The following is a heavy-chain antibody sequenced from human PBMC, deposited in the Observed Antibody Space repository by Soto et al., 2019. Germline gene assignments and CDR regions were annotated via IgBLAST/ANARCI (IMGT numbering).Heavy chain of an antibody. J-gene: IGHJ5*02. V-gene: IGHV1-18*01. D-gene: IGHD3-10*01. CDR1: GYPLTELS. CDR2: INTYNGNT. Sequence: ASVNVSCKVSGYPLTELSMHWVPQAPGQRHEWIGWINTYNGNTNHAQKLQGRVTMTTDTSTSTAYMELRSLRSDETAVYYCARGVGSGTYYNQYNWFDPWGQGTLVTGSS. CDR3: ARGVGSGTYYNQYNWFDP.